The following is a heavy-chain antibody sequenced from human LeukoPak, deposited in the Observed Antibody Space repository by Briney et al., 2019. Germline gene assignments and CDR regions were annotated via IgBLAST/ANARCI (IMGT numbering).Heavy chain of an antibody. V-gene: IGHV1-69*04. J-gene: IGHJ6*02. CDR1: GGTFSSYA. CDR2: IIPILGIA. Sequence: SVKVSCKASGGTFSSYAISWVRQAPGQGLEWMGRIIPILGIANYAQKFQGRVTITADKSTSTAYMELSSLRSEDTAVYYCASSGTTEEYYYYYGMDVWGQGTTVTVSS. D-gene: IGHD1-1*01. CDR3: ASSGTTEEYYYYYGMDV.